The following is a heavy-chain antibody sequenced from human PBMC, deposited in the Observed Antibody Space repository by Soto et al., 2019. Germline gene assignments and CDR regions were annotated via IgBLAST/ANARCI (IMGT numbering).Heavy chain of an antibody. CDR2: IKSKTDGGTT. D-gene: IGHD3-3*02. CDR3: TTDSISAPLFH. J-gene: IGHJ4*02. CDR1: GFTFTSAW. Sequence: GGSLRLSCAASGFTFTSAWMSWVRQAPGKGLEWVGRIKSKTDGGTTDYAAPVRGRFTISRDDSKNTLYVQLNSLKTEDTAVYYCTTDSISAPLFHWGQGTLVTVSS. V-gene: IGHV3-15*01.